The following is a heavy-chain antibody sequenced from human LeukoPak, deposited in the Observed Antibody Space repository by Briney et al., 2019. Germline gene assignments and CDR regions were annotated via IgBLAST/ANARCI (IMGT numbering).Heavy chain of an antibody. Sequence: GGSLRLSCAASGFTLSSYAMSWVRQAPGKGLEWVAVISYDGSNKYYADSVKGRFTISRDNSKNTLYLQMNSLRAEDTAVYYCARDRSSGWYVFLAPDYWGQGTLVTVSS. D-gene: IGHD6-19*01. J-gene: IGHJ4*02. CDR2: ISYDGSNK. CDR1: GFTLSSYA. V-gene: IGHV3-30-3*01. CDR3: ARDRSSGWYVFLAPDY.